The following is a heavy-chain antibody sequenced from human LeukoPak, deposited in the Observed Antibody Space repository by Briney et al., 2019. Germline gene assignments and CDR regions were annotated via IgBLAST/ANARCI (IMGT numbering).Heavy chain of an antibody. CDR3: ARHNFRSGIVVVPAANLFDY. D-gene: IGHD2-2*01. V-gene: IGHV4-39*01. CDR2: IYYSGST. CDR1: GGSISSSSYY. Sequence: SETLSLTCTVSGGSISSSSYYWGWIRQPPGKGLEWIGSIYYSGSTYYNPSLKSRVTISVDTSKNQFSLKLSSVTAADTAVYYCARHNFRSGIVVVPAANLFDYWGQGTLVTVSS. J-gene: IGHJ4*02.